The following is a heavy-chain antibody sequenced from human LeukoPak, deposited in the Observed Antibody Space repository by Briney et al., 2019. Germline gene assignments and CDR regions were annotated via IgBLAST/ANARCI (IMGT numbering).Heavy chain of an antibody. Sequence: SQTLSLTCTVSGGSISSGNCYWSWIRQPAGKGLEWIGRIYTSGSTNYNPSLKSRVTISVDTSKNQFSLKLSSVTAADTAVYYCVRQERQSNWFDPWGQGTLVIVSS. CDR2: IYTSGST. V-gene: IGHV4-61*02. CDR3: VRQERQSNWFDP. J-gene: IGHJ5*02. CDR1: GGSISSGNCY.